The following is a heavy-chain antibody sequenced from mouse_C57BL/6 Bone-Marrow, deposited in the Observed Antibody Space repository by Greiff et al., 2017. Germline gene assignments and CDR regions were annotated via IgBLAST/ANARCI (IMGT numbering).Heavy chain of an antibody. Sequence: VQLVESGPELVKPGASVKISCKASGYAFSSSWMNWVKQRPGKGLEWIGRIYPGDGDTNYNGKFKGKATLTADKSSSTAYMQLSSLTSEDSAVYFCASRYGNYLYYFDYWGQGTTLTVSS. V-gene: IGHV1-82*01. CDR2: IYPGDGDT. CDR3: ASRYGNYLYYFDY. CDR1: GYAFSSSW. J-gene: IGHJ2*01. D-gene: IGHD2-1*01.